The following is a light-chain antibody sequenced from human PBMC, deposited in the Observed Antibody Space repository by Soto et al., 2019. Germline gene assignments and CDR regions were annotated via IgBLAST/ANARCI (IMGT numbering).Light chain of an antibody. CDR2: GAS. CDR3: QQYNNWPPLT. Sequence: EIVMTQSPATLSVAAGERATLSCRASQSVSSNLAWYQQKPGQASRLLIYGASTRATVISARFSGSGSGTEFTLTISRRKSEDFAVYYCQQYNNWPPLTFGGGTKVEIK. V-gene: IGKV3-15*01. J-gene: IGKJ4*01. CDR1: QSVSSN.